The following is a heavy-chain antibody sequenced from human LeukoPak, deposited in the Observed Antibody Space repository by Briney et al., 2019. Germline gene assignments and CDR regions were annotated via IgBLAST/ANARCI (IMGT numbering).Heavy chain of an antibody. Sequence: SVKVSCKASGGTFISYAISWVGQARGQGVEWMGGIIPIFVTAYSAQKFQGTVTITADESTSTAYMELSSLRSEDTAVYYCASPLRFLEWLDDAFDIWGQGTMVTVSS. J-gene: IGHJ3*02. CDR3: ASPLRFLEWLDDAFDI. V-gene: IGHV1-69*01. D-gene: IGHD3-3*01. CDR2: IIPIFVTA. CDR1: GGTFISYA.